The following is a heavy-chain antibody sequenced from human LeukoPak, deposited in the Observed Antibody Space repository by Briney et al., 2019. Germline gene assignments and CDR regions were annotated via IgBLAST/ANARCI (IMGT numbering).Heavy chain of an antibody. J-gene: IGHJ6*02. D-gene: IGHD2-2*01. CDR3: ARLPYCSSTSCYLAPDDYYYYGMDV. CDR2: INPNSGGT. V-gene: IGHV1-2*02. CDR1: GYTFTGYY. Sequence: GASVKVSCKASGYTFTGYYMHWMRQAPGQGLEWMGWINPNSGGTNYAQKFQGRVTMTRDTSISTAYMELSRLRSDDTAVYYCARLPYCSSTSCYLAPDDYYYYGMDVWGQGTTVTVSS.